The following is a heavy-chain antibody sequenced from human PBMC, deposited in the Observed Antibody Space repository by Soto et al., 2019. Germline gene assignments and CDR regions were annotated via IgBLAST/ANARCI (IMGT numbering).Heavy chain of an antibody. CDR2: ISSSGSTI. V-gene: IGHV3-11*01. Sequence: PGGSLRLSCAASGFTFSDYYMSWIRQAPGKGLEWVSYISSSGSTIYYADSVKGRFTISRDNAKNSLYLQMNSLRAEDTAVYYCARDTHYDFWSGYFFDYWGQGTLVTVSS. D-gene: IGHD3-3*01. J-gene: IGHJ4*02. CDR1: GFTFSDYY. CDR3: ARDTHYDFWSGYFFDY.